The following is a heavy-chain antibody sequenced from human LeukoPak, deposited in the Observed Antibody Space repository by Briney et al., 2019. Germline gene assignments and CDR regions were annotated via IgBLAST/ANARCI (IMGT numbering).Heavy chain of an antibody. CDR1: GGSFSGYY. D-gene: IGHD3-10*01. CDR3: ARGLHGGFTMVRGVMDNWFDP. Sequence: SETLSLTCAVYGGSFSGYYWSWIRQPPGKGLEWIGEINHSGSTNYNPSLKSRVTISVDTSKNQFSLKLSSVTAADTAVYYCARGLHGGFTMVRGVMDNWFDPWGQGTLVTVSS. V-gene: IGHV4-34*01. CDR2: INHSGST. J-gene: IGHJ5*02.